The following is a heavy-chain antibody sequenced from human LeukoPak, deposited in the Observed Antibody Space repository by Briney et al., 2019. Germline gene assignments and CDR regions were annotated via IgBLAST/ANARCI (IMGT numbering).Heavy chain of an antibody. D-gene: IGHD4-23*01. V-gene: IGHV3-30*18. CDR3: AKVYGGNGNDAFDI. J-gene: IGHJ3*02. CDR1: GFTLSSYG. Sequence: PGRSLRLSCAASGFTLSSYGMHWVRQAPGKGLEWVALILYDGSNKYYADSVKGRFTISRDNSKNTLYLQMKSLRAEDTAVYYCAKVYGGNGNDAFDIWGQGTMVTVSS. CDR2: ILYDGSNK.